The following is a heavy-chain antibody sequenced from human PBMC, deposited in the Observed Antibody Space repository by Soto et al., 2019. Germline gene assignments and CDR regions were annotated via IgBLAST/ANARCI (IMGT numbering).Heavy chain of an antibody. J-gene: IGHJ5*02. Sequence: QVQLQESGPGLVKPSQTLSLTCTVSGGSISSGGYYWTWFRQHPGKGLEWIGYIYYSGSTYYNPSRKSRVTISVVTSKSPFSLKLSSVTSADTAVYYCARSVFPWGQGTLVTVSS. CDR1: GGSISSGGYY. V-gene: IGHV4-31*03. CDR2: IYYSGST. CDR3: ARSVFP.